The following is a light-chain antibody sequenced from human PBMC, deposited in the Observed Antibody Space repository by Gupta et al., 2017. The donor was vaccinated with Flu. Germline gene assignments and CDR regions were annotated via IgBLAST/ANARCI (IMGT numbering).Light chain of an antibody. CDR3: QAWDSTTVV. Sequence: SYELTQPPSVSVSPGQTASITCSGDKLGDKYDSWYQQKSGQSPVLVIYADRKRPSGIPERFSGSTSGNTATLTISGTQAMDEADYYCQAWDSTTVVFGGGTKLTVL. V-gene: IGLV3-1*01. CDR2: ADR. J-gene: IGLJ3*02. CDR1: KLGDKY.